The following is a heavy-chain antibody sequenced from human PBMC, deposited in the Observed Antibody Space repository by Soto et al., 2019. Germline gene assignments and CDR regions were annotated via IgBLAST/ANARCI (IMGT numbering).Heavy chain of an antibody. CDR3: AVAMVRGNAKRAFDL. Sequence: DVQLVESGGGLVQRGGSLRLSCAASGFTFSSHWMHWVRQLPGKGLVWVARINHDGMITDYADFVKGRFTISRDNAMDTVYLQMNSLSAEVTALYYCAVAMVRGNAKRAFDLWGQGTMVTVSS. J-gene: IGHJ3*01. CDR2: INHDGMIT. D-gene: IGHD3-10*01. V-gene: IGHV3-74*01. CDR1: GFTFSSHW.